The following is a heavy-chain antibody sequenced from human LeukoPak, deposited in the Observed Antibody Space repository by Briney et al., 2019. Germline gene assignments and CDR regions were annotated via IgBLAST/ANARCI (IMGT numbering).Heavy chain of an antibody. CDR1: GFTFSSYS. J-gene: IGHJ4*02. CDR3: VRRGDASSGWGDHDF. D-gene: IGHD6-19*01. V-gene: IGHV3-21*04. Sequence: GGSLRLSCAVSGFTFSSYSMNWVRQAPGKGLEWVSSISSSSYIYYADSVKGRFTISRDNSKNMVHLQMNSLTGEDTALYYCVRRGDASSGWGDHDFWGQGALVTVSS. CDR2: ISSSSYI.